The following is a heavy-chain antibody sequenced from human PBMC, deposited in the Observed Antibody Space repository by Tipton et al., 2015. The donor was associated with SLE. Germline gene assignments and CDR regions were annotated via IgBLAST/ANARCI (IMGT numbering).Heavy chain of an antibody. J-gene: IGHJ4*02. CDR1: GGSISSSSYY. V-gene: IGHV4-39*07. CDR2: IYHSGST. CDR3: TRDLLTGSDY. D-gene: IGHD7-27*01. Sequence: TLSLTCTVSGGSISSSSYYWGWIRQPPGKGLEWIGSIYHSGSTYYNPSLKSRVTISVDTSKNQFSLKLSSVTAADTAVYYCTRDLLTGSDYWGQGTLVTVSS.